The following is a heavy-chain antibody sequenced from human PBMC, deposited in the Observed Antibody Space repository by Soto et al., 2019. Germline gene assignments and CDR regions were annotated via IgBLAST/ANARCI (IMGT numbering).Heavy chain of an antibody. Sequence: QVQLVQSGAEVKKPGSSVKVSCKASGGTFSSYAISWVRQAPGQGLEWMGGIIPIFGTANYAQKFQGRVTITADESTSTAYMELSSLRSEDTAVYYCASSRRGYYYEGRPFDYWGQGTLVTVSS. V-gene: IGHV1-69*12. CDR2: IIPIFGTA. CDR1: GGTFSSYA. J-gene: IGHJ4*02. CDR3: ASSRRGYYYEGRPFDY. D-gene: IGHD3-22*01.